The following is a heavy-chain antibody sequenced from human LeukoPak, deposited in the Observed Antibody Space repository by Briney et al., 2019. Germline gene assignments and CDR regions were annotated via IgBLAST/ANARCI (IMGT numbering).Heavy chain of an antibody. J-gene: IGHJ4*02. D-gene: IGHD4-23*01. Sequence: ASVKVSCKASGYTFTGYYMHWVRQAPGQGLEWMGWINPNSGGTNYARKFQGRVTMTRDTSISTAYMELSRLRSDDTAVYYCARGTMTTVVTPFSWGFLDYWGQGTLVTVSS. CDR1: GYTFTGYY. V-gene: IGHV1-2*02. CDR3: ARGTMTTVVTPFSWGFLDY. CDR2: INPNSGGT.